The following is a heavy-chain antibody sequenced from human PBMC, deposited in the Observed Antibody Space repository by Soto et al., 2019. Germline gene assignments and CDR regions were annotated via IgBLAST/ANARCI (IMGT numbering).Heavy chain of an antibody. CDR3: ARDRVYSGYDPQPADAFDI. CDR1: GFTFSSYW. J-gene: IGHJ3*02. V-gene: IGHV3-74*01. Sequence: EVQLVESGGGLVQPGGSLRLSCAASGFTFSSYWMHWVRQAPGKGLVWVSRINSDGSSTSYADSVKGRFNISRDNAKNSLYLQMKTLRDEATAVYYCARDRVYSGYDPQPADAFDIWGQGTMVTVSS. CDR2: INSDGSST. D-gene: IGHD5-12*01.